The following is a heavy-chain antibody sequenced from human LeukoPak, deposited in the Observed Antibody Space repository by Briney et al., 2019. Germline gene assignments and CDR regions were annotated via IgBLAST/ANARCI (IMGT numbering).Heavy chain of an antibody. J-gene: IGHJ4*02. CDR2: MNPNSGNT. CDR3: ARATAYCSGGSCGSDY. V-gene: IGHV1-8*02. Sequence: ASVKVSCKASGYTFTSYDINWVRQATGQGLEWMGWMNPNSGNTGYAQKFQGRVTMTRNTSISTAYMELSSLRSEDTAVYYCARATAYCSGGSCGSDYWGQGTLVTVSS. D-gene: IGHD2-15*01. CDR1: GYTFTSYD.